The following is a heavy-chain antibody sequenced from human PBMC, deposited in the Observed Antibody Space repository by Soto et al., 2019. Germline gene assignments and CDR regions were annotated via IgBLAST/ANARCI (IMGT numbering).Heavy chain of an antibody. CDR3: AKDRGGSWTFDY. Sequence: QVPLVESGGGVVQPGRSLSLSCAASGFTFTTHGMHWVRQSPGKGLEWVASIAYDGSNRNYGDPVKGRFFVSRHNPKKTVSLQMNSLRDEDTAVYFCAKDRGGSWTFDYWGQGILVIVSS. D-gene: IGHD6-13*01. J-gene: IGHJ4*02. CDR2: IAYDGSNR. CDR1: GFTFTTHG. V-gene: IGHV3-30*18.